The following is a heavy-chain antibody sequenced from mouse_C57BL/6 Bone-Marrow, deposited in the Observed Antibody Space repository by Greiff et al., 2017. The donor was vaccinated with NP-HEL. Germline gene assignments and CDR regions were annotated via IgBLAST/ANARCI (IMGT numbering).Heavy chain of an antibody. D-gene: IGHD1-1*01. CDR1: GYTFTDYY. V-gene: IGHV1-26*01. CDR2: INPNNGGT. CDR3: ANYYGSSYRNFDY. Sequence: VQLKQSGPELVKPGASVKISCKASGYTFTDYYMNWVKQSHGKSLEWIGDINPNNGGTSYNQKFKGKATLTVDKSSSTAYMELRSLTSEDSAVYYCANYYGSSYRNFDYWGQGTTLTVSS. J-gene: IGHJ2*01.